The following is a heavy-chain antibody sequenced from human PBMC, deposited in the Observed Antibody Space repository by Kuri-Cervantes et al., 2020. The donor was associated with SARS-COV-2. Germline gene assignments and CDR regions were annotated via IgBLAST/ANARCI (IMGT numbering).Heavy chain of an antibody. Sequence: GESLKISCAASGFTFSSYSMNWVRQAPGKGLEWVSSISSSSSYIYYADSVKGRFTISRDNSKNTLYLQMNSLRAEDTAVYYCARESIAVADTYTENKFDYWGQGTLVTVSS. CDR1: GFTFSSYS. V-gene: IGHV3-21*01. CDR2: ISSSSSYI. D-gene: IGHD6-19*01. CDR3: ARESIAVADTYTENKFDY. J-gene: IGHJ4*02.